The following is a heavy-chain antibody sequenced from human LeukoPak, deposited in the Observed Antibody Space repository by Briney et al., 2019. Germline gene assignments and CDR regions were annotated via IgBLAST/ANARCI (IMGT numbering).Heavy chain of an antibody. V-gene: IGHV3-48*02. CDR3: ARRDCSTSCCLWFDP. D-gene: IGHD2-2*01. J-gene: IGHJ5*02. CDR1: GFIFSSYS. CDR2: LSSSSSTI. Sequence: PGGSLRLSCAASGFIFSSYSMNWVSQDPGKGLEWVSYLSSSSSTIYYADSVKGRFTISRDNAKNSLYLQMNSLRDEDTAVYYCARRDCSTSCCLWFDPWGQGTLVTVSS.